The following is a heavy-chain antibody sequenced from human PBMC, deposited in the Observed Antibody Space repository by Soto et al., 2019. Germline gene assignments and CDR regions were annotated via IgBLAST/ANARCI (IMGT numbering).Heavy chain of an antibody. Sequence: EVHLLVSGGGSVQPGGSLRLSCAASGFSFSNYAMSWVRQAPGTGLEWVSAIDSGGGSTYYAASVKGRFGISRDNSMNTLYLQINSPRAEDTAIYYCTKEHSNYPDNWFDPWGQGTLVTVSS. CDR3: TKEHSNYPDNWFDP. CDR1: GFSFSNYA. J-gene: IGHJ5*02. CDR2: IDSGGGST. V-gene: IGHV3-23*01. D-gene: IGHD4-4*01.